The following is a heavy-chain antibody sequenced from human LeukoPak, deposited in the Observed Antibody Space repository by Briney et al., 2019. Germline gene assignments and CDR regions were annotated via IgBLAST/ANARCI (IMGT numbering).Heavy chain of an antibody. CDR3: GRAASTGGRIDY. CDR1: GFTFSSFS. CDR2: ISSSSSYI. J-gene: IGHJ4*02. Sequence: GGSLRLSGAASGFTFSSFSMNWVRQAPGKGLEWVSTISSSSSYIYYADSVKGRFTISRDNAKKSLYLQMNSLRDEDTAVYYCGRAASTGGRIDYWGQGILVTVSS. V-gene: IGHV3-21*01. D-gene: IGHD2-15*01.